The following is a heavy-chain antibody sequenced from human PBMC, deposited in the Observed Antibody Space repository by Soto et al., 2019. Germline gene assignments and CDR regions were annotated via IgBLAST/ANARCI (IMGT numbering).Heavy chain of an antibody. CDR2: IYPGDSDT. J-gene: IGHJ6*02. V-gene: IGHV5-51*01. CDR1: GYSFTTYW. D-gene: IGHD6-6*01. Sequence: EVQLVQSGAEVKEPGESLKISCKASGYSFTTYWIGWVRQMPGKGLEWMGIIYPGDSDTRYSPSFQGQVTISADKSINTAYLQWSSLKASDTAVYYCARHMHYISWTSSYYYYGMDVWGQGTTVTVSS. CDR3: ARHMHYISWTSSYYYYGMDV.